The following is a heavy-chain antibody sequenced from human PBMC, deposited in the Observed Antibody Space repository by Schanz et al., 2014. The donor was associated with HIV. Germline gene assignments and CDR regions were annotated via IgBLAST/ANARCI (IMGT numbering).Heavy chain of an antibody. J-gene: IGHJ3*02. D-gene: IGHD5-18*01. CDR3: ASGRFDTVIWWGDAFLI. V-gene: IGHV1-69*01. CDR1: GGTFSSYA. Sequence: QVQLVQSGAEVKKPGSSVKVSCKASGGTFSSYAISWVRQAPGQGLEWMGGMIPSFRLRTYAQKFQGRVTMSADESASTAYMERNSLRAEDTAVYYCASGRFDTVIWWGDAFLIWGRGTMVTVSS. CDR2: MIPSFRLR.